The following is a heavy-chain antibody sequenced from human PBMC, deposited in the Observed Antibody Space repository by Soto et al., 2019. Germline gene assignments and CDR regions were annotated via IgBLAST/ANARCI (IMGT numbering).Heavy chain of an antibody. CDR1: GDSINNYF. V-gene: IGHV4-59*01. CDR3: ARGGGWLPEY. J-gene: IGHJ4*02. Sequence: QVQLQESGPGLVKPSETLSLTCIVSGDSINNYFWWSWIRQPPGKGLEWVGNIHYSGSTTYNPSLRSRLSISVDTPKNQISLRLSSVTAADTAVYFCARGGGWLPEYWGQGTLVTVSS. D-gene: IGHD5-12*01. CDR2: IHYSGST.